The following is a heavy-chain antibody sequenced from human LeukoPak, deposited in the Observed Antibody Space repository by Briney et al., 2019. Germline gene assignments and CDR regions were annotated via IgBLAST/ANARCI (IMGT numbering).Heavy chain of an antibody. CDR3: ARDWGEGFFSMAFDI. Sequence: GESLRLSCAASGFTFSAYGMHWVRQAPGKGPEWVAVIWDDGSNKYYADSMKGRFTISRDNSKNTLYLQMNRLRAEDTAVYYCARDWGEGFFSMAFDIWGQGTMVTVSS. V-gene: IGHV3-33*01. CDR1: GFTFSAYG. CDR2: IWDDGSNK. D-gene: IGHD3-16*01. J-gene: IGHJ3*02.